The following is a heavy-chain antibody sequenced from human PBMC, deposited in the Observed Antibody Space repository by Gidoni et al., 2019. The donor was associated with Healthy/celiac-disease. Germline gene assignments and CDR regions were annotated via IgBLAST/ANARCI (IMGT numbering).Heavy chain of an antibody. J-gene: IGHJ3*02. Sequence: QVQLVESGGGVVQPGRSLRLSCAASGFTFSSYAMHWVRQAPGKGLEWVAVISYDGSNKYYADSVKGRFTISRDNSKNTLYLQMNSLRAEDTAVYYCARDFLTMIVVGSRNAFDIWGQGTMVTVSS. CDR1: GFTFSSYA. V-gene: IGHV3-30*04. CDR2: ISYDGSNK. D-gene: IGHD3-22*01. CDR3: ARDFLTMIVVGSRNAFDI.